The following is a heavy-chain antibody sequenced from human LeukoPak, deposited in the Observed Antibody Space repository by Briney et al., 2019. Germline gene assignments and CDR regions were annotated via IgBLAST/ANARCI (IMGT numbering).Heavy chain of an antibody. CDR2: IYYSGST. V-gene: IGHV4-59*01. CDR1: GGSISSYY. CDR3: ARGYSYGYDFDY. J-gene: IGHJ4*02. D-gene: IGHD5-18*01. Sequence: TSETLSLTCTVSGGSISSYYWSWIRQPPGKGLEWIGYIYYSGSTNYNPSLKGRVTISVDTSKNQFSLKLSSVTAADTAVYYCARGYSYGYDFDYWGQGTLVTVSS.